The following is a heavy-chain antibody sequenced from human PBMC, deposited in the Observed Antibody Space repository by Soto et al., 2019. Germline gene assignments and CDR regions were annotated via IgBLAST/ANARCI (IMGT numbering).Heavy chain of an antibody. CDR1: GFTFSSYG. V-gene: IGHV3-30*18. CDR3: AKTAGYDYVWGSSGLDP. Sequence: GGSLRLSCAGSGFTFSSYGLHWVRQAPGKGLEWVAVISYDGSDKYYGDSVKGRFTISRDDSKNTLYLQMNSLRVEDTAIYYCAKTAGYDYVWGSSGLDPWGQGTLVTVSS. D-gene: IGHD3-16*01. J-gene: IGHJ5*02. CDR2: ISYDGSDK.